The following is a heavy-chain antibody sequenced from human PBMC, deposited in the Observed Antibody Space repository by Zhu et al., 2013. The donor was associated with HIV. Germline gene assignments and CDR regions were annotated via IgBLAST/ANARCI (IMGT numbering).Heavy chain of an antibody. D-gene: IGHD6-13*01. CDR3: ARGVAAAGPGY. CDR2: INPNGGVT. CDR1: GYTFTGYY. Sequence: QVQLVQSGAEVKKPGASVTISCKTSGYTFTGYYIHWVRQAPGQGLEWMGWINPNGGVTNSGPNFLGRVTMTRDTSINTAYMALTRLRSDDTAVYYCARGVAAAGPGYWGQGNPGSPSRQ. V-gene: IGHV1-2*02. J-gene: IGHJ4*02.